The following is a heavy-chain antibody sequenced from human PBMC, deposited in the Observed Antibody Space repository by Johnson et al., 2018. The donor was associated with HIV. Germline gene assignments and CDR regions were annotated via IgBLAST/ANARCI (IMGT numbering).Heavy chain of an antibody. J-gene: IGHJ3*02. Sequence: VQLVESGGGVVRPGGSLRLSCAASGFTFDDYGMRWVRQAPGKGLEWVSGISWNSGSIGYADSVRGRFTISRDNAKNSLYLQVNSLRADDTALYYCAKVFKVRVAGAFDIWGQGTMVTVSS. CDR1: GFTFDDYG. V-gene: IGHV3-20*04. CDR3: AKVFKVRVAGAFDI. D-gene: IGHD6-19*01. CDR2: ISWNSGSI.